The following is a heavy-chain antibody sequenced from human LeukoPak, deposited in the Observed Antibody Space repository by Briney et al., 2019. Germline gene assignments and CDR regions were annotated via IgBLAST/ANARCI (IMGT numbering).Heavy chain of an antibody. CDR1: GFTFSSYW. CDR2: IKQDGSEK. CDR3: ARGTGAAFDI. J-gene: IGHJ3*02. Sequence: GGSLRLSCAASGFTFSSYWMSWVRQAPGKGLEWVASIKQDGSEKYYVDSVEGRFTISRDSAKNSLYLQMNSPRADDTAVYYCARGTGAAFDIWGQGTMVSISS. V-gene: IGHV3-7*05.